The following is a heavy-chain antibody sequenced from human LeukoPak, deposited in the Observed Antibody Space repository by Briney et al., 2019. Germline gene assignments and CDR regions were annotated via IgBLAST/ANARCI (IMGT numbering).Heavy chain of an antibody. CDR3: AGGYDFCSGSHYYYYMDV. CDR1: GGTFSSYA. V-gene: IGHV1-69*13. J-gene: IGHJ6*03. D-gene: IGHD3-3*01. CDR2: IIPIFGTA. Sequence: SVKVSCKASGGTFSSYAISWVRQAPGQGLEWMGGIIPIFGTANYAQKFQGRVTITADESTSTAYMELSSLRSADTAVYYCAGGYDFCSGSHYYYYMDVWGKGTTVTVSS.